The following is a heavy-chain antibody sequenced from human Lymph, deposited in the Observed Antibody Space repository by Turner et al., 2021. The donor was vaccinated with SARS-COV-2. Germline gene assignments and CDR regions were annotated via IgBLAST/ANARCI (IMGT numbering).Heavy chain of an antibody. J-gene: IGHJ4*02. Sequence: EVQLLESVGDLVQPGGSLRLSCAASGFTFSNYAMIWVRQARGKGLEWVSDISGSGARTYYADSVKGRFTISRDKSKNTLFLQMNSLRADDTAIYYCAKSPLGEDYFDYWGQGTLVTVSS. CDR3: AKSPLGEDYFDY. V-gene: IGHV3-23*01. CDR2: ISGSGART. CDR1: GFTFSNYA. D-gene: IGHD3-16*01.